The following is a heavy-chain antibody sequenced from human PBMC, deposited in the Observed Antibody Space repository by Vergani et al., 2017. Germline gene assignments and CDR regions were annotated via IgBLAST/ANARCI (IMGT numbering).Heavy chain of an antibody. D-gene: IGHD3-22*01. CDR1: GYIFTGNF. CDR3: ASDDYDSSGYRLDY. V-gene: IGHV1-2*02. J-gene: IGHJ4*02. CDR2: INPNSGGT. Sequence: QVQLVQSGAEVKKPGASVKVSCKASGYIFTGNFMHWVRQAPGQGLEWVGWINPNSGGTNYAQKFQGRVTMTRDTSISTAYMELSRLRSDDTAVYYCASDDYDSSGYRLDYWGQGTLVTVSS.